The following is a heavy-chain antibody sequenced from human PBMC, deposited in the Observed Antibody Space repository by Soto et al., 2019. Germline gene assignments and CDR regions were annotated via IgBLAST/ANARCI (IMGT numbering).Heavy chain of an antibody. J-gene: IGHJ4*02. V-gene: IGHV3-74*03. Sequence: EVQLVESGGGLVQPGESLRLSCAASGLTFRSYWMHWVRQAPGKGLVWVSRINTDGSVAMYVDSVKGRFTISRDNVKNTLFLHMNRLRAEDTAVYYCVRDRQLWSLDSWGQGTLVTVSS. CDR3: VRDRQLWSLDS. CDR1: GLTFRSYW. CDR2: INTDGSVA. D-gene: IGHD3-3*02.